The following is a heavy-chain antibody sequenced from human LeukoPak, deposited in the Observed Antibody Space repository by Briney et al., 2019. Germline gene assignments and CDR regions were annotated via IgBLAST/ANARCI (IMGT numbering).Heavy chain of an antibody. CDR1: GGSFSDYS. V-gene: IGHV4-34*01. Sequence: SETLSLTCAVYGGSFSDYSWSWIRQPPGKGLEWIGEINHSGGTKHNPSLMSRVIMSVDTSKNQFSLKVRSVTAADTAVYYCARGSQLGNFDYWGQGTLVTVSS. CDR3: ARGSQLGNFDY. CDR2: INHSGGT. J-gene: IGHJ4*02. D-gene: IGHD6-6*01.